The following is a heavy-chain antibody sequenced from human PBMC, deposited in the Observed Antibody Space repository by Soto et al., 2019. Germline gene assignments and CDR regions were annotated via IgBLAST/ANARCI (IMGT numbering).Heavy chain of an antibody. J-gene: IGHJ5*02. CDR3: PRATGYYHTSGSGS. D-gene: IGHD3-22*01. CDR1: GFTFSDYY. V-gene: IGHV3-11*06. Sequence: PGGSLRLSCAASGFTFSDYYMSWIRQAPGKGLEWISYISSNSNYKNHADSVRGRFTTSSDNAKNSLYLQMNGLRAEDTAVYYCPRATGYYHTSGSGSWGQGTLVTVSS. CDR2: ISSNSNYK.